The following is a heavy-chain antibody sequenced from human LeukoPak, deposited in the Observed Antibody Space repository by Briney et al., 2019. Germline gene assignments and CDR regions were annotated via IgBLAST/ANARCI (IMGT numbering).Heavy chain of an antibody. CDR1: GFMFSSYC. D-gene: IGHD3-3*01. V-gene: IGHV3-7*05. CDR2: IKQDGSEK. CDR3: ARDQGDFWSGHVGRFDP. Sequence: GGSLRLSCVASGFMFSSYCMTWVRQAPGKGLEWVANIKQDGSEKYYVDSVKGRFTISRDNAKNSLYLQMNSLRAEDTAVYYCARDQGDFWSGHVGRFDPWGQGTLVTVSS. J-gene: IGHJ5*02.